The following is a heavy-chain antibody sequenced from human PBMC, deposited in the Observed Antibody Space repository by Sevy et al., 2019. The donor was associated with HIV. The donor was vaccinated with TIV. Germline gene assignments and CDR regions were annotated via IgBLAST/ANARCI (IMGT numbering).Heavy chain of an antibody. CDR2: ISSNSDTI. V-gene: IGHV3-11*01. J-gene: IGHJ6*02. D-gene: IGHD4-17*01. CDR3: TRDHVKDGDLGDYYNYAMDV. Sequence: GGSLRLSCAASGFTLSDYYMSWIRQAPGKGLQWISYISSNSDTIYYADSVKGRFTISRDNAKNSLYLQMSSLRAEDTAVYYCTRDHVKDGDLGDYYNYAMDVWGQGTTVTVSS. CDR1: GFTLSDYY.